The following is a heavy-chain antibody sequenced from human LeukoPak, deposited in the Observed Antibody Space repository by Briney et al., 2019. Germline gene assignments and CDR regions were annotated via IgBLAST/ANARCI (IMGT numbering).Heavy chain of an antibody. Sequence: GGSLRLSCAASGFIFSGHSMNWVRQAPGKGLEWLSYISSSSSIIYYADSVKGRFTISRDNAKNSLYLQMNSLRDEDTAVYYCARDGDSSGYYAAFDIWGQGTMVTVSS. J-gene: IGHJ3*02. CDR3: ARDGDSSGYYAAFDI. D-gene: IGHD3-22*01. V-gene: IGHV3-48*02. CDR2: ISSSSSII. CDR1: GFIFSGHS.